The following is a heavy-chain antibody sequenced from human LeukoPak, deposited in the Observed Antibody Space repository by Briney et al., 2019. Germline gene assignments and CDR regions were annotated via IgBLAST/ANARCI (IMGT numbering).Heavy chain of an antibody. D-gene: IGHD5-18*01. Sequence: PSETLSLTCTVSGGSMSTYYWTWIRQTAGGGLEWIGQVHSSVGTTYNPSLRSRVSLSLDTSKNHFSLRLASVTAADTAVYFCARERDHGYSYGHVLDFWGQGIPVTVSS. V-gene: IGHV4-4*07. CDR3: ARERDHGYSYGHVLDF. J-gene: IGHJ4*02. CDR1: GGSMSTYY. CDR2: VHSSVGT.